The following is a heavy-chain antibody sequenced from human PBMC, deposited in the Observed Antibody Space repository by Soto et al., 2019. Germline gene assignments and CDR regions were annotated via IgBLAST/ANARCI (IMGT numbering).Heavy chain of an antibody. J-gene: IGHJ6*02. CDR1: GYTFTGYY. Sequence: GASVTVSCNASGYTFTGYYMHWVRQAPGQGLEWMGWINPNSGGTYYAQKFQGWVTMTRDTSISTAYMELSRLRSDDTAVYYCARVLGVVPRGYGMDVWGQGTTVTVSS. CDR2: INPNSGGT. D-gene: IGHD3-3*01. CDR3: ARVLGVVPRGYGMDV. V-gene: IGHV1-2*04.